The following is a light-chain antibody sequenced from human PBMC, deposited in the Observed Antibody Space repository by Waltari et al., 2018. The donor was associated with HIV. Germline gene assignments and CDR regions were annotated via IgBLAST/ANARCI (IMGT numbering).Light chain of an antibody. J-gene: IGLJ2*01. CDR1: SSNIGLYH. Sequence: QSVLTQPPSASGTPGPRVTISCSGGSSNIGLYHVYWYQQFPGTAPKLLIYRDNQRPPGVPDRFSGSKSGTSASLVISGLRTEDEADYYCAAWDDRLSGLFGGGTKVTVL. CDR2: RDN. CDR3: AAWDDRLSGL. V-gene: IGLV1-47*01.